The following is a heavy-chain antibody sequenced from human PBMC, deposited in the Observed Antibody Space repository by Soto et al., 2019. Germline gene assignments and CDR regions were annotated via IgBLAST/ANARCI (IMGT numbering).Heavy chain of an antibody. CDR3: ARDQVVGYQLFNWFDP. Sequence: QVQLVQSGAEVKKPGASVKVSCKASGYTFTSYGISWVRQAPGQGLEWMGWISAYNGNTNYAQKLQGRVTMTTDTPTSTAYMELRSQRSDDTAVYYCARDQVVGYQLFNWFDPWGQGTLVTVSS. J-gene: IGHJ5*02. CDR2: ISAYNGNT. D-gene: IGHD2-2*01. V-gene: IGHV1-18*01. CDR1: GYTFTSYG.